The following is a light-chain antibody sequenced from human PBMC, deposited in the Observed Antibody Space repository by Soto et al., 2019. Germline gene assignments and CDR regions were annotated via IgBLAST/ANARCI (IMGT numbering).Light chain of an antibody. Sequence: DILLTQTPHSLSGIPGHAASISCTSAQRLLPNDGKTYLFWYLQKPGQPPQLLIYEVSKRYSGVPDRFSGSGSGTDFTLQISRVAAEDVGTYYCLQSLQLPVTFGQGTRLEI. CDR1: QRLLPNDGKTY. CDR2: EVS. CDR3: LQSLQLPVT. J-gene: IGKJ5*01. V-gene: IGKV2D-29*01.